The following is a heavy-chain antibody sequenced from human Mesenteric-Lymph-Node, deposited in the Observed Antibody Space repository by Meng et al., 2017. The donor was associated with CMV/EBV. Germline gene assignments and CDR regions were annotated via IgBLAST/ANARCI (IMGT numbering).Heavy chain of an antibody. J-gene: IGHJ4*02. CDR3: AKDGVSHRYFDN. CDR2: VRYGESDR. V-gene: IGHV3-30*02. Sequence: GESLKISCAASGFTFNSNGMHWVRQAPGKGLEWVAFVRYGESDRYYADFAKARFTISRDTSKNTLYLQMNSLGAEDTAVYHCAKDGVSHRYFDNWGQGTLVTVSS. CDR1: GFTFNSNG. D-gene: IGHD3-16*01.